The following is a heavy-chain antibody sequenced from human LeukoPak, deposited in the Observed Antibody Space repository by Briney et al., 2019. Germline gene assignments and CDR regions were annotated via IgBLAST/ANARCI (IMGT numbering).Heavy chain of an antibody. V-gene: IGHV4-59*01. CDR3: ARDWGVTGRPGYMDV. CDR2: IYHSGKT. CDR1: GGSISPYY. Sequence: SETLALTCTVSGGSISPYYWSWIRQSPGKGLEWIGYIYHSGKTYYNPSLKSRITISVDTSKNQFSLKVTSVTAADTAVYYCARDWGVTGRPGYMDVWGKGTTVTVSS. J-gene: IGHJ6*03. D-gene: IGHD6-6*01.